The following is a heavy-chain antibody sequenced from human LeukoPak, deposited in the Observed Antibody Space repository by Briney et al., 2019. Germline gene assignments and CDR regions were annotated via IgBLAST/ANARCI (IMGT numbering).Heavy chain of an antibody. CDR3: ARVRYSGSHPGVFDY. J-gene: IGHJ4*02. CDR2: ISNDGSKI. Sequence: GRSLRLSCAASGFTFSTYTMHWVRQAPGKGLDWVAFISNDGSKIYYADSVRGRFTISRDNSKNTLDLQMNSLRVEDTAVFYCARVRYSGSHPGVFDYWGQGTLVTVSS. V-gene: IGHV3-30-3*01. D-gene: IGHD1-26*01. CDR1: GFTFSTYT.